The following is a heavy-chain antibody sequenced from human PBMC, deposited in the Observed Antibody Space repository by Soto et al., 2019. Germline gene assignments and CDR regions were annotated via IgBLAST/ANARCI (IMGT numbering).Heavy chain of an antibody. CDR3: GRGRGYSNAWGSYYSGMDV. Sequence: QVQLQQWGAGLLKPSETLSLTCAIYGGSFSNYYWNWIRQPPGKGLEWMGKSNHNGSTTYSPSLKSRLTIAVDTSKNQFSLKLISVTAADTAVYFCGRGRGYSNAWGSYYSGMDVWGQGTTVTVSS. J-gene: IGHJ6*02. D-gene: IGHD6-19*01. CDR2: SNHNGST. V-gene: IGHV4-34*01. CDR1: GGSFSNYY.